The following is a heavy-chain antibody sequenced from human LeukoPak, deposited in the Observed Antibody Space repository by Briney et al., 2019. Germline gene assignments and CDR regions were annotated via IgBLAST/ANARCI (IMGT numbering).Heavy chain of an antibody. V-gene: IGHV6-1*01. D-gene: IGHD3-9*01. CDR1: GDSVSSNSAA. Sequence: SQTLSLTCAISGDSVSSNSAAWNWIRQSPSRGLEWLGRTYYRSKWYNDYAISVKSRITINPDTSKNQFSLQLNSVTPEDTAVYYCARAYDILTGSDLYFDYWGQGTLVTVSS. J-gene: IGHJ4*02. CDR3: ARAYDILTGSDLYFDY. CDR2: TYYRSKWYN.